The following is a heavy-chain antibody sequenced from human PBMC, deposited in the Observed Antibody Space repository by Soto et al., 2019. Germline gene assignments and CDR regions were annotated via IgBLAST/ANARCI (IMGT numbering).Heavy chain of an antibody. J-gene: IGHJ4*02. Sequence: SETLSLTXTVSGGSIKSSEYHWSWTRQSPAKGLEWIGYIHNSGTSFYNPSLRGRVTVTLDTSRSQFSLTLASVTAADTAVYYCVREERIAAPQLDYWGQGIPVTVSS. CDR1: GGSIKSSEYH. CDR3: VREERIAAPQLDY. CDR2: IHNSGTS. D-gene: IGHD6-6*01. V-gene: IGHV4-30-4*01.